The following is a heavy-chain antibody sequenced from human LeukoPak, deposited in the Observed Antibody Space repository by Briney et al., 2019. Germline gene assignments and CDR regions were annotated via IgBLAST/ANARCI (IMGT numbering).Heavy chain of an antibody. J-gene: IGHJ6*03. Sequence: SETLSLTCTVSGGSISSSSYYWGWIRQPPGKGLEWIGSIYYSGSTYYNPSLKSRVTISVDTAKNQFSLKLSSVTAADTAVYYCAREMGGSGSYYSLEYYYYMDVWGKGTTVTISS. CDR3: AREMGGSGSYYSLEYYYYMDV. V-gene: IGHV4-39*07. CDR1: GGSISSSSYY. D-gene: IGHD3-10*01. CDR2: IYYSGST.